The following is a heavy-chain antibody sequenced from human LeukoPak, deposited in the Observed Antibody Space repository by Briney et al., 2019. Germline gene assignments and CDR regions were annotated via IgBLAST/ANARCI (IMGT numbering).Heavy chain of an antibody. D-gene: IGHD3-22*01. CDR2: IRYDGSNK. J-gene: IGHJ5*02. CDR3: AKDREYYYDSTVANWFDP. Sequence: GGSLRLSCAASGFTFSSYGMHWVRQAPGKGLEWVAFIRYDGSNKYYADSVKGRFTISRDNSKNTLYLQMNSLRAEDTAVYYCAKDREYYYDSTVANWFDPWGQGTLVTVSS. V-gene: IGHV3-30*02. CDR1: GFTFSSYG.